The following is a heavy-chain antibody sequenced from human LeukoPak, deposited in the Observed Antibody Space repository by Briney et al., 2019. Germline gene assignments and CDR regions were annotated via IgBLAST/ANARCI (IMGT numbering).Heavy chain of an antibody. CDR1: GFIFTTYW. D-gene: IGHD1/OR15-1a*01. CDR3: ARNNDMDV. CDR2: IKQDGSET. Sequence: GGSLRLSCGASGFIFTTYWMNWVRQAPGKGLEWVANIKQDGSETYYVDSVKGRFTISRDTAKNSLYLQMNNLRAEDTALYYCARNNDMDVWGQGTTVIVSS. V-gene: IGHV3-7*03. J-gene: IGHJ6*02.